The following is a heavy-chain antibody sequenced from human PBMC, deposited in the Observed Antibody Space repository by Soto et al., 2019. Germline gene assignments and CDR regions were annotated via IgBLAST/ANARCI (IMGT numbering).Heavy chain of an antibody. CDR1: GYTFTGYY. CDR3: ARELDCSSTSCPRGNWFDP. J-gene: IGHJ5*02. CDR2: INPNSGGT. D-gene: IGHD2-2*01. Sequence: XSGKVSCKASGYTFTGYYMHWVRQAPGQGLEWMGWINPNSGGTNYAQKFQGRVTMTRDTSISTAYMELSRLRSDDTAVYYCARELDCSSTSCPRGNWFDPWGQVTLVTVSS. V-gene: IGHV1-2*02.